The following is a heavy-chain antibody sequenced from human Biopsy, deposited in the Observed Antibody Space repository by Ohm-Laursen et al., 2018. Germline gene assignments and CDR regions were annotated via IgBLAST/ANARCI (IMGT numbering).Heavy chain of an antibody. CDR1: GGSVSDSFHF. D-gene: IGHD2-15*01. J-gene: IGHJ6*02. CDR3: ARMDCSGGSCHYYSYGMDV. CDR2: IHHSGST. Sequence: SDTLSLTCSVSGGSVSDSFHFWSWLRQPPGKGLECIGNIHHSGSTNYNPSLKSRLTISVDTSKNQFSLKLSSVTAADTAVYYCARMDCSGGSCHYYSYGMDVWGQGTTVTVSS. V-gene: IGHV4-61*01.